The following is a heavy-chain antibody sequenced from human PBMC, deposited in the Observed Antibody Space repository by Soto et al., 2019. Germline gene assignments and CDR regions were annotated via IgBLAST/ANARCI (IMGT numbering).Heavy chain of an antibody. CDR1: GGSISSSNC. Sequence: QVQLQESDPGLVKPSGTLSLTCAVSGGSISSSNCWSWVRQPPGKGLEWIGEIYPSGSTNYNPSLKSRVTISVYKSKNQFSLKLSSVTAADTAVYYCARGQGATYFDHWGQGTLVTVSS. D-gene: IGHD1-26*01. CDR2: IYPSGST. V-gene: IGHV4-4*02. CDR3: ARGQGATYFDH. J-gene: IGHJ4*02.